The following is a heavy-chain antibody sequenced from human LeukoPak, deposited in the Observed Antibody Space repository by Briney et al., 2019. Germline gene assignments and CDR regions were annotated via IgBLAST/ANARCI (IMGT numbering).Heavy chain of an antibody. J-gene: IGHJ4*02. Sequence: PGGSLRLSCAASGFPLSSSYMIWVRQAPGKGLEWVSLIYSGGSTYYAASVKGRFTISRDNSKNTLYLQMNSLRPEDTAVYYCAEGYNYAYEYWGQGTLVTVSS. CDR3: AEGYNYAYEY. CDR2: IYSGGST. V-gene: IGHV3-53*01. CDR1: GFPLSSSY. D-gene: IGHD5-18*01.